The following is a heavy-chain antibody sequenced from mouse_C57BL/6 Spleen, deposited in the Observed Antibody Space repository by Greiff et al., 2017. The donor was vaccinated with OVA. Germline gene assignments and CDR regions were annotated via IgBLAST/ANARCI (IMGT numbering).Heavy chain of an antibody. CDR1: GYAFSSYW. V-gene: IGHV1-80*01. J-gene: IGHJ2*01. D-gene: IGHD1-1*01. CDR3: ARSTTVPFDY. Sequence: VKLQESGAELVKPGASVKISCKASGYAFSSYWMNWVKQRPGKGLEWIGQIYPGDGDTNYNGKFKGKATLTADKSSSTAYMQLSSLTSEDSAVYFCARSTTVPFDYWGQGTTLTVSS. CDR2: IYPGDGDT.